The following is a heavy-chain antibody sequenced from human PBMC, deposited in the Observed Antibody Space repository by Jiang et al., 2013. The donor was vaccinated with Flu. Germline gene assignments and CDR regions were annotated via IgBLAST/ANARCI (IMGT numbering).Heavy chain of an antibody. J-gene: IGHJ4*02. CDR3: ARDRAAAADFDY. V-gene: IGHV1-18*01. CDR2: ISAYNGNT. D-gene: IGHD6-13*01. Sequence: EWMGWISAYNGNTNYAQKLQGRVTMTTDTSTSTAYMELRSLRSDDTAVYYCARDRAAAADFDYWGQGTLVTVSS.